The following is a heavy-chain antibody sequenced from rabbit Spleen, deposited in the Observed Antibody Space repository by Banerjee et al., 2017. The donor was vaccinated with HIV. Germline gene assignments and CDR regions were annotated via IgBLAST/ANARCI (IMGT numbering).Heavy chain of an antibody. CDR3: ARNSGTSFSSYGMDL. CDR1: GFTLSSSYW. CDR2: IYVGSSGST. Sequence: QSLEESGGDLVKPGASLTLTCTASGFTLSSSYWICWVRQAPGKGLEWIACIYVGSSGSTYYASWAKGRFTISKTSSTTVTLQMTSLTVADTATYFCARNSGTSFSSYGMDLWGQGTLVTVS. V-gene: IGHV1S40*01. J-gene: IGHJ6*01. D-gene: IGHD8-1*01.